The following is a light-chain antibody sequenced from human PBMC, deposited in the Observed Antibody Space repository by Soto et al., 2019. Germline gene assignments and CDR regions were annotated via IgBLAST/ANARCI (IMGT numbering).Light chain of an antibody. CDR2: RNI. V-gene: IGLV1-47*01. CDR1: SSNIESNY. J-gene: IGLJ2*01. CDR3: TVWDDSLRGRL. Sequence: QSVLTQPPSASGTPGQRVTISCSGSSSNIESNYVYWYQQLPGTAPRLLIYRNIQRPSGVPDRFSGSKSGTSASLAISALRSEDEADYYCTVWDDSLRGRLFGGGTKVTVL.